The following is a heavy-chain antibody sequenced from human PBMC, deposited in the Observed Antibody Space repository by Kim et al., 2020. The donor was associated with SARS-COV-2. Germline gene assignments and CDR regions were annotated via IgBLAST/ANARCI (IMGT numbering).Heavy chain of an antibody. CDR3: AKDPRTSGWYYLDS. V-gene: IGHV3-43*01. D-gene: IGHD6-19*01. J-gene: IGHJ4*01. CDR1: GFTFHDYS. CDR2: ITWDGGFT. Sequence: GGSLRLSCAASGFTFHDYSLHWVRQAPGKGLEWVSVITWDGGFTYYADSVKGRFTISRDNSANSLYLDMLSLRTEDTAFYYCAKDPRTSGWYYLDSWGQEPWSPSRQ.